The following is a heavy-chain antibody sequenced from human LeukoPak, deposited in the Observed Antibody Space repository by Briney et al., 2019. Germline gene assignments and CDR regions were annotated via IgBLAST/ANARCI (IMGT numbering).Heavy chain of an antibody. CDR3: ARDDSFWSGRGDWFDP. J-gene: IGHJ5*02. CDR1: GFTFSSYS. CDR2: ISSSSSYI. D-gene: IGHD3-3*01. Sequence: GGSLRLSCAASGFTFSSYSMNWVRQAPGKGLEWVSSISSSSSYIYYADSVKGRFTISRDNAKNSLYLQMNSLRAEDTAVYYCARDDSFWSGRGDWFDPWGQGTLVTVSS. V-gene: IGHV3-21*01.